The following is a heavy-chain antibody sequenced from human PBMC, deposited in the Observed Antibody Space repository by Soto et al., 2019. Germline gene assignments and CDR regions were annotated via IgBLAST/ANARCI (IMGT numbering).Heavy chain of an antibody. CDR1: GFTFSSYA. J-gene: IGHJ6*02. D-gene: IGHD6-19*01. V-gene: IGHV3-23*01. CDR2: ISGSGGST. Sequence: EVQLLESGGGLVQPGGSLRLSCAASGFTFSSYAMSWVRQAPGKGVEWVSAISGSGGSTYYADSVKGRFTISRDNSKNTLYLQMNSLRAEDTAVYYCAKDGLGWYYGMDVWGQGTTVTVSS. CDR3: AKDGLGWYYGMDV.